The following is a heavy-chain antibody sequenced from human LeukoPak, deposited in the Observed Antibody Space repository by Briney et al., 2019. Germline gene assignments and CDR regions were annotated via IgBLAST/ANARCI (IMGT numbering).Heavy chain of an antibody. J-gene: IGHJ1*01. V-gene: IGHV1-69*06. Sequence: GASVKVSCKAYGDTFSNYAISWVRQAPGQGLEWMGGIIPIFGTANYAQKFRGRLTVTADRSTRTAYMELSSLTSEDTAVYYCARSFGPGALVDIAMAQGYFQHWGQGTLVTVSS. CDR1: GDTFSNYA. D-gene: IGHD5-18*01. CDR2: IIPIFGTA. CDR3: ARSFGPGALVDIAMAQGYFQH.